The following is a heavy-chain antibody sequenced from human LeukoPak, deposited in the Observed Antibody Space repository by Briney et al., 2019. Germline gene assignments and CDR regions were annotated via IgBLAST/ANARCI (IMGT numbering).Heavy chain of an antibody. CDR1: GFTFSDYY. J-gene: IGHJ4*02. D-gene: IGHD3-3*01. V-gene: IGHV3-11*01. CDR2: ISSSGDTI. CDR3: AKYYDFWSGYFYYFDY. Sequence: GGSLRLSCAASGFTFSDYYMSWIRQAPGKGLEGVSCISSSGDTIYYADSVKGRFTVSRDNAKNSLYLQMNSLRAEDTAVYYCAKYYDFWSGYFYYFDYWGQGTLVTVSS.